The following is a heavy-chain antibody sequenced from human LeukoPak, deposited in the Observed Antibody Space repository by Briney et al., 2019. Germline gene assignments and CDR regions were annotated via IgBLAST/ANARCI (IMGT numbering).Heavy chain of an antibody. J-gene: IGHJ6*02. V-gene: IGHV4-61*10. CDR2: IYYSGST. Sequence: PSETLSLTCTVSGGSIASGSYYWTWIRQSAGGGLEWIGYIYYSGSTIYNPSLKSRVTISVDTSKNQFSLKLSSVTAADTAVYYCARADNYNYYYGMDVWGQGTTVTVSS. CDR1: GGSIASGSYY. CDR3: ARADNYNYYYGMDV.